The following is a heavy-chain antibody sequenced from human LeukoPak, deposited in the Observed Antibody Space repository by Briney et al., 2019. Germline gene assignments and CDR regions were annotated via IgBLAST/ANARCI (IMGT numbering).Heavy chain of an antibody. V-gene: IGHV3-7*05. CDR3: ARDRFCITTNCYSDY. CDR2: IKEDGSEK. D-gene: IGHD2-2*01. CDR1: GFNFNSYW. Sequence: GGSLRLSCAASGFNFNSYWMSWVRQAPGRGLEWVANIKEDGSEKYYVDSVKGRFTISRDNANNSLYLQMNTLRAEDTAVYYCARDRFCITTNCYSDYWGQGTLVTVSS. J-gene: IGHJ4*02.